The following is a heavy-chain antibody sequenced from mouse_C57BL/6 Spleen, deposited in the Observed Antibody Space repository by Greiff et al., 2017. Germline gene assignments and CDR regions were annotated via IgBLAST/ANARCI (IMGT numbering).Heavy chain of an antibody. CDR1: GYTFTSYW. J-gene: IGHJ1*03. V-gene: IGHV1-52*01. CDR2: IDPSDSET. D-gene: IGHD2-4*01. CDR3: ARDYDYDERYFDV. Sequence: QVQLQQSGAELVRPGSSVKLSCKASGYTFTSYWMHWVKQRPIQGLEWIGNIDPSDSETHYNQKFKDKATLTVDKSSSTAYMQLSSLTSEDSAVYYCARDYDYDERYFDVWGTGTTVTVSS.